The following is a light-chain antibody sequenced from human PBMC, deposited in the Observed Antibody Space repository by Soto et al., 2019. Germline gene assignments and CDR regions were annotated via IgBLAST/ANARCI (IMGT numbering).Light chain of an antibody. J-gene: IGKJ2*01. CDR3: QQYNSYSLYT. CDR2: AAS. Sequence: DIQMTQSPSSLSASVGDRVTITCRASQGIANYLAWYQQKPGRVPKLLIYAASTLQSGVPSRFSGSGSGTEFTLTISSLQPDDFATYYCQQYNSYSLYTFGQGTKVDIK. V-gene: IGKV1-27*01. CDR1: QGIANY.